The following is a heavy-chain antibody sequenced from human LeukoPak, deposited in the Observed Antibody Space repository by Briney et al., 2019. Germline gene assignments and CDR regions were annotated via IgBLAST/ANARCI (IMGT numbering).Heavy chain of an antibody. J-gene: IGHJ4*02. D-gene: IGHD1-26*01. CDR1: GFTFSSYG. V-gene: IGHV3-23*01. CDR3: ARYTSNVVGKRHYFDY. CDR2: ISGSGGST. Sequence: GGTLRLSCAASGFTFSSYGMSWVRQAPGKGPEWVSAISGSGGSTYYADSVKGRFTISRDNSKNTLYLQMNSLRAEDTAVYYCARYTSNVVGKRHYFDYWGQGTLVTVSS.